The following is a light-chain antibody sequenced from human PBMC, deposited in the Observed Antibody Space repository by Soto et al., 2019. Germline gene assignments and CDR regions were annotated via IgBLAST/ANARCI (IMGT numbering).Light chain of an antibody. CDR1: QGISSY. J-gene: IGKJ3*01. CDR2: AAS. Sequence: DIQLTQSPSFLSASVGDRVTITCRASQGISSYLAWYQQKPGKAPKLLIYAASTLQSGVPSRFSGSRSGTEFTLTISGLQPEDFATYYFQQLNSYRAFGPGTKVDIK. CDR3: QQLNSYRA. V-gene: IGKV1-9*01.